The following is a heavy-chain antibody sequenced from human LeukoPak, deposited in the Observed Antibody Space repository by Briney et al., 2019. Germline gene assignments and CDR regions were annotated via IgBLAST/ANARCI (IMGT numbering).Heavy chain of an antibody. V-gene: IGHV3-7*01. D-gene: IGHD5-12*01. J-gene: IGHJ4*02. CDR1: GFTFSSYW. Sequence: PGGSLRLSCAASGFTFSSYWMSWVRQTPGKGLEWVANIKQDGSDKYYVDSVKGRFTISRDNAKNSLYLQMNSLRAEDRAVYYCARLNVDVVATDFDYWGQGTLVTVSS. CDR3: ARLNVDVVATDFDY. CDR2: IKQDGSDK.